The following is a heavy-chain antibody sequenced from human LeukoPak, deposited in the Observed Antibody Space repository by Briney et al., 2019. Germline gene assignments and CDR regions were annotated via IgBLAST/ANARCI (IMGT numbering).Heavy chain of an antibody. V-gene: IGHV3-30-3*01. CDR2: ISYDGSNK. Sequence: GGPRRLSCAASGFTLSSYAWNWVRQAPAKGRGGLAVISYDGSNKYYADSVKGRFTISRDNSKNTLYLQMNSLRAEDTAVYYCAINSGSYHYFDYWGQGTLVTVSS. CDR3: AINSGSYHYFDY. CDR1: GFTLSSYA. D-gene: IGHD1-26*01. J-gene: IGHJ4*02.